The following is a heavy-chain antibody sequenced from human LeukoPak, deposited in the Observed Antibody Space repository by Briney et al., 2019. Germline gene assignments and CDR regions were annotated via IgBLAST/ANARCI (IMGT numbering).Heavy chain of an antibody. CDR2: IIPIFGTA. J-gene: IGHJ5*02. Sequence: ASVKVSCKASGGTFSSYAISWVRQAPGQGLEWMGRIIPIFGTANYAQKFQGRVTITTDESTSTAYMELSSLRSEDTAVYYCARGLQQLFGNRFDPWGQGTLVTVSS. CDR3: ARGLQQLFGNRFDP. CDR1: GGTFSSYA. V-gene: IGHV1-69*05. D-gene: IGHD6-13*01.